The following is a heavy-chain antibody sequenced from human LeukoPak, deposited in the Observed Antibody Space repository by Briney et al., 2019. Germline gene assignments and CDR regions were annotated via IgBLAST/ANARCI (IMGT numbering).Heavy chain of an antibody. CDR3: ARDHDYGDYPPPAGY. V-gene: IGHV1-18*01. D-gene: IGHD4-17*01. J-gene: IGHJ4*02. CDR1: GYTFTSYG. Sequence: GASVKVSCKASGYTFTSYGISWVRQAPGQGLEWMGWISAYNGNTNYAQKLQGRVTMTTDTSTSTAYMELRSLRPDDTAVYYCARDHDYGDYPPPAGYWGQGTLVTVSS. CDR2: ISAYNGNT.